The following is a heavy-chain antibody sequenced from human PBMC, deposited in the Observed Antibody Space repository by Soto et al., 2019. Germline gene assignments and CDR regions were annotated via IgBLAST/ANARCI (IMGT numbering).Heavy chain of an antibody. CDR1: GFSLSTSGVG. J-gene: IGHJ4*02. Sequence: SGPTLVNPTQTLTLTCTFSGFSLSTSGVGVGWIRQPPGKALEWLALIYWDDDKRYSPSLKSRLTITKDTSKNQVVLTMTNMDPVDTATYYCAREEVVITTGSFDYWGQGTLVTVSS. CDR2: IYWDDDK. V-gene: IGHV2-5*02. CDR3: AREEVVITTGSFDY. D-gene: IGHD3-22*01.